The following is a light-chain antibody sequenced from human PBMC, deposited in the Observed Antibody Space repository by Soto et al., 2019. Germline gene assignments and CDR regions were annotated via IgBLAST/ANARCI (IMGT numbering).Light chain of an antibody. CDR1: QSVSSSY. V-gene: IGKV3-20*01. J-gene: IGKJ4*01. CDR2: GAS. CDR3: QQYGSSPLT. Sequence: EIVLTQSTGTLSLSPGERATLSCRASQSVSSSYLAWYQQKPGQAPRLLIYGASSRATGSPDRFSGSGSGTDFTLTISRLEPEDFGVYYCQQYGSSPLTFGGGTKVEIK.